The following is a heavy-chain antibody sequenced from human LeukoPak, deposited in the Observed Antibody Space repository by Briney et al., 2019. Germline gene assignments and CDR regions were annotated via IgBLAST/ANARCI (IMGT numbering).Heavy chain of an antibody. CDR3: ARDEGDSSGWIRPFDY. CDR2: ISAYNGNT. Sequence: ASVKVSCKASGYTFTSYGISWVRQAPGQGLEWMGWISAYNGNTNYAQKLQGRATMTTDTSTSTAYMELRSLRSDDTAVYYCARDEGDSSGWIRPFDYWGQGTLVTVSS. CDR1: GYTFTSYG. J-gene: IGHJ4*02. D-gene: IGHD6-19*01. V-gene: IGHV1-18*04.